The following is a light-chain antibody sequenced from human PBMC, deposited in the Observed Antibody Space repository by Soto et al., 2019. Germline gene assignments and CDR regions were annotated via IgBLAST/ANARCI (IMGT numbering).Light chain of an antibody. V-gene: IGKV3-11*01. CDR1: QDVNQF. CDR2: ATS. J-gene: IGKJ5*01. CDR3: QQRKIWPPIT. Sequence: EVVVTQSPAILSLSPGERATLSCRTSQDVNQFLAWYQQKPGQAPRLLVYATSNTATGVPARFSGSGSGTEFTLTISSLEPEDFAVYYCQQRKIWPPITFGQGTRLEI.